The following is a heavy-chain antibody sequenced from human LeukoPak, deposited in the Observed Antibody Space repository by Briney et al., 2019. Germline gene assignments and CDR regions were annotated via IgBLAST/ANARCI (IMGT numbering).Heavy chain of an antibody. D-gene: IGHD3-3*01. J-gene: IGHJ4*02. CDR3: ARLPAKYYDFWSGYLFDY. Sequence: GESLKISCKGSGYSFTSYWIGWVRQMPGKGLEWMGIIYPGDSDTRYSPSFQGQVTISADKSISTAYLQWSSLKASDTAMYYCARLPAKYYDFWSGYLFDYWGQGTLVTVSS. V-gene: IGHV5-51*01. CDR1: GYSFTSYW. CDR2: IYPGDSDT.